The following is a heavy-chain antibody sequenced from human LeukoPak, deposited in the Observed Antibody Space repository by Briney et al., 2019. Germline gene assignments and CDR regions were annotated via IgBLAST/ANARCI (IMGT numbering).Heavy chain of an antibody. CDR2: INWNGGKI. D-gene: IGHD6-6*01. V-gene: IGHV3-9*03. CDR3: KALSSSFTGSSWEY. Sequence: GGSLRLSCAASGFTFDDYAMHWIRQAPGKGLEWVSGINWNGGKIGYADSVKGRFTISRDSAKSSLYLQMNTLRAEDMAFYCAKALSSSFTGSSWEYWGQGTLVTVSS. CDR1: GFTFDDYA. J-gene: IGHJ4*02.